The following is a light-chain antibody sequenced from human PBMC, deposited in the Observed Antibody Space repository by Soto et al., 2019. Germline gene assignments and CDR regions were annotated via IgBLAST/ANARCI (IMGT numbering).Light chain of an antibody. CDR1: QTVSSN. V-gene: IGKV3-15*01. CDR3: QQYNNWPSYT. CDR2: GAS. J-gene: IGKJ2*01. Sequence: EIVMTQSPATLSVSPGEGATLSCRASQTVSSNLAWYQQKPGKVPRLLIFGASIRATGIPARFSGSGSGTEFTLPIRSLQSEDFAVYYCQQYNNWPSYTFGQGTKLEIK.